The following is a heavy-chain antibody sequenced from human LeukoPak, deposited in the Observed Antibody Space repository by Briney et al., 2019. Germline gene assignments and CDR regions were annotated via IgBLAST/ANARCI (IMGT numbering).Heavy chain of an antibody. CDR3: ARGGPYSSSWFDF. CDR2: INHSGST. J-gene: IGHJ4*02. CDR1: GGSFSGYY. V-gene: IGHV4-34*01. D-gene: IGHD6-13*01. Sequence: SETLSLTCAVYGGSFSGYYWSWIRQPPGKGLEWIGEINHSGSTNSNPSLKSRVTISVDTSKNQFSLKLSSVTAADTAVYHCARGGPYSSSWFDFWGQGTLVTVSS.